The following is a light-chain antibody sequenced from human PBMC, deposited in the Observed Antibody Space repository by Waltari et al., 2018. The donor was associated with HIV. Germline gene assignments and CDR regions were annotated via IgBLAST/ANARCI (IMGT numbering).Light chain of an antibody. CDR2: ATS. V-gene: IGKV1D-16*01. CDR1: QDVGGW. J-gene: IGKJ5*01. CDR3: QQYTSYPNT. Sequence: DIQMTQSPSSLAASVGDRVTITCRASQDVGGWLAWFQQTPEKAPRSLIYATSTLQSGVPSRFSGSGSGTDFTLTISSLQPEDFGTYYCQQYTSYPNTFGQGTRLEMK.